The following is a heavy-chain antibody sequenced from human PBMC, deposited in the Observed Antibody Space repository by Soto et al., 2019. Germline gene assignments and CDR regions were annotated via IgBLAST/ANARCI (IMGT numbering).Heavy chain of an antibody. J-gene: IGHJ2*01. Sequence: QVQLQESGPGLVKPSDTLSLTCTVSGGSISGGIYYWSWVRQSPGKGLEWIGYIFHSGSTFYNPSLGSRVTISVDTSKNPFALRLSSVTAADTAVYYCAREIIPLTTDWYFDLWGRGTLVTVSS. CDR1: GGSISGGIYY. D-gene: IGHD4-17*01. CDR2: IFHSGST. CDR3: AREIIPLTTDWYFDL. V-gene: IGHV4-30-4*01.